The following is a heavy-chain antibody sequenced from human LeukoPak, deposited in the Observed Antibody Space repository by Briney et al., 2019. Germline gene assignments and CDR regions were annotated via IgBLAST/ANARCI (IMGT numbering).Heavy chain of an antibody. CDR1: AFTFSAYG. CDR3: ARDLGAATLRGSEY. D-gene: IGHD2-15*01. Sequence: GGSLRLSCAASAFTFSAYGMHWVRQTPGKGLEWVAFIRFDGVNKYYADSVKGRFTISRDNSKKTLYLQMNSLRAEDTAVYYCARDLGAATLRGSEYWGQGTLLTVSS. J-gene: IGHJ4*02. V-gene: IGHV3-30*02. CDR2: IRFDGVNK.